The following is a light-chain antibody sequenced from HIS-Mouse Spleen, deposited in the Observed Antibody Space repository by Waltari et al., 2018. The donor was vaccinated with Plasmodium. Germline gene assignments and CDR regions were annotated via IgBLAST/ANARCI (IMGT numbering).Light chain of an antibody. CDR3: SSYAGSNNLV. CDR2: EVS. V-gene: IGLV2-8*01. J-gene: IGLJ2*01. CDR1: RSDVVGYHS. Sequence: QSALPQPPSASGSPGQSVTISCTVTRSDVVGYHSFSWYQQHPGKAPKLMIYEVSTRPSGVPDRFSGSKSGNTASLTVSGLQAEDEADYYCSSYAGSNNLVFGGGTKLTVL.